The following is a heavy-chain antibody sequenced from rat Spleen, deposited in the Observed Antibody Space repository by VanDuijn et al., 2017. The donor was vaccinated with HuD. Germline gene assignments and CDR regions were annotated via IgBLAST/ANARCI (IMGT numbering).Heavy chain of an antibody. J-gene: IGHJ2*01. Sequence: EVQLQESGPGLVKPSQSLSLTCSVTGYSITSNYWGWIRKFPGNKMEWIGHISYSGSTTYNPSLKSRISITRDTSKNQFFLQLNSVNTEDTATYYCARFYGSYSYYFDYWGQGVMVTVSS. CDR1: GYSITSNY. D-gene: IGHD1-3*01. CDR3: ARFYGSYSYYFDY. V-gene: IGHV3-1*01. CDR2: ISYSGST.